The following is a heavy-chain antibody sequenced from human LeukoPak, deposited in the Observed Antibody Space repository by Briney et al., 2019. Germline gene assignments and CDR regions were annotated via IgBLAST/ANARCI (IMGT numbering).Heavy chain of an antibody. J-gene: IGHJ4*02. V-gene: IGHV3-66*02. D-gene: IGHD3-22*01. Sequence: GGSLRLSCAASGFTVSSNYMSWVRQAPGKGLEWVSVIYSDGSTYYADSVKGRFTISRDNSKNTLYLQMNSLRAEDTAVYYCARDGAGYSFDYWGQGTLVTASS. CDR2: IYSDGST. CDR1: GFTVSSNY. CDR3: ARDGAGYSFDY.